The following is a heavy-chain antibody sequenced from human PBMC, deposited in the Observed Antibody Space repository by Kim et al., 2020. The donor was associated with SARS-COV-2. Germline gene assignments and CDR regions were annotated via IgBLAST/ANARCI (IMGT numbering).Heavy chain of an antibody. D-gene: IGHD7-27*01. J-gene: IGHJ4*02. CDR1: GFPFSTYT. V-gene: IGHV3-21*01. Sequence: GGSLRLSCAASGFPFSTYTMNWVRQAPGKGLEWVSSIRGNGADIFYADSVKGRFTISRDNAKNSVFLQMNSLRVEDTAVYYCANHLGLLFSSWGQGTLVTVSS. CDR3: ANHLGLLFSS. CDR2: IRGNGADI.